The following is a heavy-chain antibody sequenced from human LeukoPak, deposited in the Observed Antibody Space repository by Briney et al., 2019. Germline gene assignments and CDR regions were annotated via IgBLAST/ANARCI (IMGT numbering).Heavy chain of an antibody. CDR2: ISGSGGSA. V-gene: IGHV3-23*01. CDR1: GFTFSSYA. Sequence: GGSLRLSCAASGFTFSSYAMSWVRQAPGKGLEWVSAISGSGGSAYYADSVKGRFTISGDNSKNTLYLQMNSLRAEDTAVYYCAKGGYCSGGSCYYFDYWGQGTLVTVSS. CDR3: AKGGYCSGGSCYYFDY. J-gene: IGHJ4*02. D-gene: IGHD2-15*01.